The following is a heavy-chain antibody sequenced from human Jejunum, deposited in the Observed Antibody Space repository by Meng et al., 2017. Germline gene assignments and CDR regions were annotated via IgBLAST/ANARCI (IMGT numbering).Heavy chain of an antibody. Sequence: QLPVSGPALVKHSQHLSIPCTVLCGSSSIGGYYWSWYCQHPGKGMEWIGYIYYPGGTYYDPSLRSRSIISVDTSENQFSLELSSVTSADTAVYFCARVALEAREEVGVSRGHFDYWGQGSLVTGSS. CDR1: CGSSSIGGYY. V-gene: IGHV4-31*03. CDR2: IYYPGGT. D-gene: IGHD1-26*01. CDR3: ARVALEAREEVGVSRGHFDY. J-gene: IGHJ4*02.